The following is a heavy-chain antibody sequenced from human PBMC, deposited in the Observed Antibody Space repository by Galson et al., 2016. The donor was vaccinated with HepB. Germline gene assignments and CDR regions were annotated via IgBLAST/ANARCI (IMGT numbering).Heavy chain of an antibody. J-gene: IGHJ6*01. D-gene: IGHD1-26*01. V-gene: IGHV3-7*01. CDR3: ARGLDANVGGGWHYGMDV. Sequence: SLRLSCAASGFTFSNYWMNWVRQAPGKGLEWVANIRPDGSQEHYVDSVTGRFTISRDNAKKSLFLQMNILRAEDTAVYYCARGLDANVGGGWHYGMDVWGPGTTVPVSS. CDR2: IRPDGSQE. CDR1: GFTFSNYW.